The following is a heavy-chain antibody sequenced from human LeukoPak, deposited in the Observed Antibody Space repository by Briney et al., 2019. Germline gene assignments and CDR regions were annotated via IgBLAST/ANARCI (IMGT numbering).Heavy chain of an antibody. CDR1: GFTVSSNY. D-gene: IGHD2-15*01. CDR3: ARNVGWFRFDY. V-gene: IGHV3-53*01. CDR2: IYSCGST. Sequence: GGSLRLSCAASGFTVSSNYMSWVRQAPGKGLEWVSVIYSCGSTYYADSVKGRFTISRDNAKNSLYPQMNSLRAEDTAVYYCARNVGWFRFDYWGQGTLVTVSS. J-gene: IGHJ4*02.